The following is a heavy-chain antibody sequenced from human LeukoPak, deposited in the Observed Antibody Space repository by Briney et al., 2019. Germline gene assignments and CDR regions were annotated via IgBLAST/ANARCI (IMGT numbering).Heavy chain of an antibody. CDR2: ISGSGGST. CDR1: GFTVSSNY. J-gene: IGHJ4*02. CDR3: AKARSGWCLDY. D-gene: IGHD6-19*01. Sequence: GGSLRLSCAASGFTVSSNYMSWVRQAPGKGLEWVSAISGSGGSTYYADSVKGRFTISRDNSKNTLYLQMNSLRAEDTAVYYCAKARSGWCLDYWGQGTLVTVSS. V-gene: IGHV3-23*01.